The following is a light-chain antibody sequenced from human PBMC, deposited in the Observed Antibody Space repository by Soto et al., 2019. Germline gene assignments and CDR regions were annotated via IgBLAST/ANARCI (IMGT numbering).Light chain of an antibody. CDR3: QHYKMYPPWT. Sequence: EVLMTLYPLSLPVTIGQPATISCRSSQSLIYDDGDAYLNGFQQRPGKAPKLLIYDVSSLQSGVPSRFSGSGSGTEFTLTISILQLDDFATCYCQHYKMYPPWTFGQGSKVDI. V-gene: IGKV2D-30*01. CDR1: QSLIYDDGDAY. CDR2: DVS. J-gene: IGKJ1*01.